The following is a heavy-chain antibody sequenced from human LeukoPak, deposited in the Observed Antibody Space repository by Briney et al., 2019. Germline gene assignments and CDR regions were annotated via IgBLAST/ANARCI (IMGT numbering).Heavy chain of an antibody. CDR1: GGSISSSYYY. CDR2: IYYSGST. V-gene: IGHV4-39*07. D-gene: IGHD3-10*01. CDR3: ARALWFGGLFPNWFDP. Sequence: PSETLSLTCTVSGGSISSSYYYWGWIRQPPGKGLEWIGSIYYSGSTYYNPSLKSRVAISVDTSKNQFSLKLSSVTPADPAVFYCARALWFGGLFPNWFDPWGQGTLVTVSS. J-gene: IGHJ5*02.